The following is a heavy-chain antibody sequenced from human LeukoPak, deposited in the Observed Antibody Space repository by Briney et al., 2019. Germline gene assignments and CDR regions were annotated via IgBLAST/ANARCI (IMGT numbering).Heavy chain of an antibody. Sequence: ASVKVSCKASGHTFTSYDINWVRQAPGQGLEWMGWMNPNSGNTGYAQKFQGRVTMTRNTSISTAYMELSSLRSEDTAVYYCARGLFHDFWSGYYHWGQGTLVTVSS. CDR1: GHTFTSYD. D-gene: IGHD3-3*01. CDR3: ARGLFHDFWSGYYH. J-gene: IGHJ5*02. CDR2: MNPNSGNT. V-gene: IGHV1-8*01.